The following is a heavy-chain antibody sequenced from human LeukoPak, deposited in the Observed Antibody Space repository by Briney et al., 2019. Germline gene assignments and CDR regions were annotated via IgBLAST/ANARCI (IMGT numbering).Heavy chain of an antibody. CDR3: ARLRYQLPSIRDSSGHSYYFDY. Sequence: PSETLSLTCTVSGGSISSYYWSWIRQPPGKGLEWIGSIYYSGSTYYNPSLKSRVTISVDTSKNQFSLKLGSVTAADTAVYYCARLRYQLPSIRDSSGHSYYFDYWGQGTLVTVSS. J-gene: IGHJ4*02. D-gene: IGHD2-2*01. V-gene: IGHV4-59*05. CDR2: IYYSGST. CDR1: GGSISSYY.